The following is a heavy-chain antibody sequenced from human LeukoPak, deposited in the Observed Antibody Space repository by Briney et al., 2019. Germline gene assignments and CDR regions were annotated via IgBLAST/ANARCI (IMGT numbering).Heavy chain of an antibody. CDR1: GYTFTGYY. D-gene: IGHD1-26*01. V-gene: IGHV1-2*02. J-gene: IGHJ3*02. CDR2: INPNSGGT. Sequence: GASVKVSCKASGYTFTGYYMHWVRQAPGQGLEWMGWINPNSGGTNYAQKFQGRVTMTRDTSISTAYMELSRLRSDDTAVYYCARDGYSGSSAGAFDIWGQGTMVTVSS. CDR3: ARDGYSGSSAGAFDI.